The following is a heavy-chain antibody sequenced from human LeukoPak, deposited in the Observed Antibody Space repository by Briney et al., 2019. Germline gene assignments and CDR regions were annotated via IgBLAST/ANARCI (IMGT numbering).Heavy chain of an antibody. CDR3: TRKGSQWDFLVDY. V-gene: IGHV3-21*01. D-gene: IGHD2/OR15-2a*01. J-gene: IGHJ4*02. CDR2: ITSSGRYI. Sequence: GGSLRLSCAASGFTFSSYSMNWVRQAPGKGLEWVSSITSSGRYIYYADSVKGRFTISRDNSENSLYPQMDSLTAEDTAVYYCTRKGSQWDFLVDYWGQGTRVAVSP. CDR1: GFTFSSYS.